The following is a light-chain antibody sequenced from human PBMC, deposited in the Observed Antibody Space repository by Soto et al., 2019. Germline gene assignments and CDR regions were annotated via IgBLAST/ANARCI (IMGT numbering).Light chain of an antibody. Sequence: EIVMTQSPVTLSVPPGESATLSCRASQSVSSTLAWFQQKPGQAPRLLIYGASTSATGIPARFSGSGSGTDFTLTISSLQSEDFAVYYCQQYNIWPRTFGQGTKVEVK. CDR3: QQYNIWPRT. CDR2: GAS. J-gene: IGKJ1*01. CDR1: QSVSST. V-gene: IGKV3-15*01.